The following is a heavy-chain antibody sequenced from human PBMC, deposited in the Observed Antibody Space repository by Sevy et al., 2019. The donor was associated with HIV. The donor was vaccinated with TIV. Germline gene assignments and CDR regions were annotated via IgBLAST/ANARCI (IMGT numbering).Heavy chain of an antibody. CDR1: GFTFSSYV. V-gene: IGHV3-33*08. CDR2: IWYDGTIK. Sequence: GGSLRLSCAASGFTFSSYVMHWVRQAPGKGLEWVALIWYDGTIKYYADSLKGGFTISRHKYKDTLFLQMNSLTPEETAVYYWARGGGYCGGDCYSIDYWGQGALVTVSS. J-gene: IGHJ4*02. CDR3: ARGGGYCGGDCYSIDY. D-gene: IGHD2-21*02.